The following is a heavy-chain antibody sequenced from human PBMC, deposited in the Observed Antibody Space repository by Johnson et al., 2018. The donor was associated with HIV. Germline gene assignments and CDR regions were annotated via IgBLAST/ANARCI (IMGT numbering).Heavy chain of an antibody. CDR1: GFTFSSYA. Sequence: VQLVESGGGVVQPGRSLRLSCAASGFTFSSYAMSWVRQAPGQGLEWVANIKQDGSEKYYADSVKGRFTISRDNSKNTLYLQMNSLRAEDTAVYYCARVHSGGAFDIWGQGTMVTVSS. J-gene: IGHJ3*02. V-gene: IGHV3-7*01. CDR3: ARVHSGGAFDI. CDR2: IKQDGSEK.